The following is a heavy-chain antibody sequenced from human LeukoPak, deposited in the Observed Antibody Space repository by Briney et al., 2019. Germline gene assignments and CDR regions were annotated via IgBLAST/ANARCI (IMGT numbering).Heavy chain of an antibody. D-gene: IGHD6-13*01. CDR2: IYYSGST. CDR3: ARDKRGGRHSSSWYGGAFDI. Sequence: PSETLSLTCTVSGGSISSGDYYWSWIRQPPGKGLEWIGYIYYSGSTYYNPSLKSRVTISVDRSKNQFSLKLSSVTAADTAVYYCARDKRGGRHSSSWYGGAFDIWGQGTMVTVSS. CDR1: GGSISSGDYY. J-gene: IGHJ3*02. V-gene: IGHV4-30-4*01.